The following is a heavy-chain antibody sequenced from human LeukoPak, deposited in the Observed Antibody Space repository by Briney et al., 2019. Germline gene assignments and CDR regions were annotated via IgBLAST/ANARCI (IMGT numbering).Heavy chain of an antibody. Sequence: PSGTLSLTCTVSGGSISSYYWSWIRQPPGKGLEWIGYIYYSGSTNYNPSLKSRVTISVDTSKNQFSLKLSSVTAADTAVYYCARDLGSGWPYYFDYWGQGTLVTVSS. CDR3: ARDLGSGWPYYFDY. J-gene: IGHJ4*02. D-gene: IGHD6-19*01. CDR2: IYYSGST. V-gene: IGHV4-59*01. CDR1: GGSISSYY.